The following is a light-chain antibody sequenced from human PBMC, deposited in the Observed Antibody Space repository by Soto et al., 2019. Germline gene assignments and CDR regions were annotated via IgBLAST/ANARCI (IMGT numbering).Light chain of an antibody. CDR2: DAS. CDR1: QDISNY. V-gene: IGKV1-33*01. J-gene: IGKJ3*01. Sequence: DLQMTQSPSSLSASVGERVTITCQASQDISNYLNWYQQKPGKAPKLLIYDASNLETGVPSRFSGSGSGTDFTFTISSLQPEDIATYYCQQYDNLLFTFGPGTKVDIK. CDR3: QQYDNLLFT.